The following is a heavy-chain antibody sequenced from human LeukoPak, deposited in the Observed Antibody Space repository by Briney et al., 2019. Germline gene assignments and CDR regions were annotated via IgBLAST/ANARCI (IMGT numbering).Heavy chain of an antibody. CDR2: ISGSGGST. V-gene: IGHV3-23*01. CDR1: GFTFSSYA. D-gene: IGHD3-3*01. Sequence: GGSLRLSCAASGFTFSSYAMSWVRQAPGKGLEWVSAISGSGGSTYYADSVKGRFTISRDNSKNTLYLQMNSLRAEDTAVYYCAKLDFWSGYHNYFDYWGQGTLVTVSS. CDR3: AKLDFWSGYHNYFDY. J-gene: IGHJ4*02.